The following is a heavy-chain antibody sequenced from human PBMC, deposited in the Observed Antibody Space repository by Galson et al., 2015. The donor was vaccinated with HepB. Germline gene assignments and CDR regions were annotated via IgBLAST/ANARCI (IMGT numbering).Heavy chain of an antibody. Sequence: SVKVSCTASGYTFTTYEVNWVRQAPGRGLGWVGWMNPKSGNIGFAQRFKGRFTLTRDISRNTDYMDLSSLTTDDTAVYYCVYWGRPLHWGQGTLITVSS. CDR2: MNPKSGNI. CDR3: VYWGRPLH. V-gene: IGHV1-8*01. J-gene: IGHJ1*01. CDR1: GYTFTTYE. D-gene: IGHD2-8*02.